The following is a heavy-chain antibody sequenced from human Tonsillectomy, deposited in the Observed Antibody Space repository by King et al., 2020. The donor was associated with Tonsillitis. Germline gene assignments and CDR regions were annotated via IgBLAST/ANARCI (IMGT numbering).Heavy chain of an antibody. CDR2: IYSGGSTA. CDR1: GFTFSTYA. J-gene: IGHJ4*02. V-gene: IGHV3-23*03. Sequence: VQLVESGGGLVQPGGSLRLSCAASGFTFSTYAMSWVRQAPGKGLEWVSVIYSGGSTAYYVDSVKGRFTISRDNSKNTLYLQMDSLRVEDTAVYYCAKGYSGYESCFDSWGQGTLVTVSS. D-gene: IGHD5-12*01. CDR3: AKGYSGYESCFDS.